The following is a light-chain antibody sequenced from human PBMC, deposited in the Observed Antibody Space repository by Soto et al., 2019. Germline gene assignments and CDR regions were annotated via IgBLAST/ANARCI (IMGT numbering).Light chain of an antibody. J-gene: IGLJ1*01. Sequence: QSALRHPPSVSWAPGHSVTISCTGTWSNIGAGHDVHWYQQLPGTAPKLLIYGNNNRPSGVPDRFSGSKSGTSASLAITGLQAEDENDYYCQSFDSSLSIYIFGTGTKV. V-gene: IGLV1-40*01. CDR2: GNN. CDR1: WSNIGAGHD. CDR3: QSFDSSLSIYI.